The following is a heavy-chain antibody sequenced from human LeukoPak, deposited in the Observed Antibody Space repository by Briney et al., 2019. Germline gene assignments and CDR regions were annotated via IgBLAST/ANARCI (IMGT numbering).Heavy chain of an antibody. Sequence: ASVKVSFKASGYTFTGYYMHWVRQAPGQGLEWMGWINPNSGGTNYAQKFQGRVTMTTDTSTSTAYMEMRSLRSDDTAVYYCARLAYGANYIDYWGQGTLVTVSS. V-gene: IGHV1-2*02. CDR3: ARLAYGANYIDY. J-gene: IGHJ4*02. D-gene: IGHD4-17*01. CDR1: GYTFTGYY. CDR2: INPNSGGT.